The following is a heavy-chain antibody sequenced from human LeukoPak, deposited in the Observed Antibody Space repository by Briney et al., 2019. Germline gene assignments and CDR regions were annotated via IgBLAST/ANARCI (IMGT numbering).Heavy chain of an antibody. CDR1: GGSISSYY. V-gene: IGHV4-59*01. CDR2: IYYSGST. Sequence: NPSETLSLTCTVSGGSISSYYWSWIRQPPGKGLEWIGYIYYSGSTNYNPSLKSRVTISVDTSKNQFSLKLSSVTAADTAVYYCARSSGPFYDSSGLPAFDIWGQGTMVTVSS. J-gene: IGHJ3*02. CDR3: ARSSGPFYDSSGLPAFDI. D-gene: IGHD3-22*01.